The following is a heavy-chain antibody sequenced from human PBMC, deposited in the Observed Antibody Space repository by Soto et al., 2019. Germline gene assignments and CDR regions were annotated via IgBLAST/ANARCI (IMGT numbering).Heavy chain of an antibody. CDR3: ATSPFVVVSATLLLDYYYYGMDV. CDR1: GYTFTGSY. Sequence: QVQLVQSGAEVKKLGASGKVSCKAFGYTFTGSYMHWVRRVQGKGLEWMGWINPNSGGTNYEKKFKGRVTLPRDTSIITAYMELSKLTSDDTAVYYCATSPFVVVSATLLLDYYYYGMDVWGQGTTVTVSS. J-gene: IGHJ6*02. CDR2: INPNSGGT. V-gene: IGHV1-2*02. D-gene: IGHD2-2*01.